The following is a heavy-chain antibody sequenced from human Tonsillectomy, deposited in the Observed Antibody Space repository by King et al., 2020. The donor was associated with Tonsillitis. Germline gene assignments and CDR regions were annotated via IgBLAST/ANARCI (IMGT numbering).Heavy chain of an antibody. CDR1: SGSMSDYY. CDR2: IYYSGTT. V-gene: IGHV4-59*01. J-gene: IGHJ2*01. Sequence: VQLQESGPGLVKPSETLSLTCTVSSGSMSDYYWSWIRQPPGKGLEWIGYIYYSGTTRYNATLKSRVTMSVDTSKNQFYLKLSSVTAADTAVYYCARAPASLYYDRCGYSGPYWYFDLWGRGTLLTVSS. CDR3: ARAPASLYYDRCGYSGPYWYFDL. D-gene: IGHD3-22*01.